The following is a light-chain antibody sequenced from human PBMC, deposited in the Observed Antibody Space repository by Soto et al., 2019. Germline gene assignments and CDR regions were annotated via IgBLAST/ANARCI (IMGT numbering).Light chain of an antibody. J-gene: IGLJ3*02. V-gene: IGLV2-11*01. CDR1: SSDVGGYNY. CDR2: DVN. CDR3: SSYAGTCTWV. Sequence: QSALTQPRSVSGSPGQSVTISCTGTSSDVGGYNYVSWYRQHPGRAPKLMIYDVNKRPSGVPDHFSGAKSGNTASLTISGLQAEDEADYYCSSYAGTCTWVFGGGTKLTVL.